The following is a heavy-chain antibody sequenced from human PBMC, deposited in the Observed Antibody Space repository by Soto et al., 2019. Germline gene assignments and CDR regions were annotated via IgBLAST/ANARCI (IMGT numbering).Heavy chain of an antibody. V-gene: IGHV3-30*18. CDR2: ISYDGSNK. CDR1: GFTFSSYG. CDR3: AKDPRGYYDSSGYYTIVHFDY. J-gene: IGHJ4*02. Sequence: QVQLVESGGGVVQPGRSLRLSCAASGFTFSSYGMHWVRQAPGKGLEWVAVISYDGSNKYYADSVKGRFTISRDNSKNTPYLQMNSLRAEDTAVYYCAKDPRGYYDSSGYYTIVHFDYWGQGTLVTVSS. D-gene: IGHD3-22*01.